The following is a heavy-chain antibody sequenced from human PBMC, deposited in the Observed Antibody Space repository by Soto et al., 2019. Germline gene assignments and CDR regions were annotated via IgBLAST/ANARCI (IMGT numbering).Heavy chain of an antibody. V-gene: IGHV1-69*13. CDR2: SIPIFGTA. CDR3: ARGRGYSGDDHYYYFDMDV. J-gene: IGHJ6*02. Sequence: SVKVSCKASGGTFNNYPITWVRQAPGQGLEWMGGSIPIFGTANYAQKFQGRVTISVDESTSTAYMELSSLRSEDTAAYYCARGRGYSGDDHYYYFDMDVWGQGTTVTVSS. CDR1: GGTFNNYP. D-gene: IGHD5-12*01.